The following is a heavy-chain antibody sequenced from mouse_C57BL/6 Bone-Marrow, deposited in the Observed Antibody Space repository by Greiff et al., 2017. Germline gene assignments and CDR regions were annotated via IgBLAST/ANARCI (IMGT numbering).Heavy chain of an antibody. V-gene: IGHV5-16*01. CDR2: INYDGSST. J-gene: IGHJ4*01. Sequence: EVKVVESEGGLVQPGSSMKLSCTASGFTFSDYYMAWVRQVPEKGLEWVANINYDGSSTYYLDSLKSRFIISRDNAKNILYLQMSSLKSEDTATYYCAREWYGAMDYWGQGTSVTVSS. CDR1: GFTFSDYY. D-gene: IGHD1-1*02. CDR3: AREWYGAMDY.